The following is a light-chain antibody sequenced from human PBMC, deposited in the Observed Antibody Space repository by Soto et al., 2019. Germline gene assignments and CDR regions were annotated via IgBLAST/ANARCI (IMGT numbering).Light chain of an antibody. V-gene: IGKV3-20*01. J-gene: IGKJ4*01. CDR2: GAS. CDR1: QSVSSSY. Sequence: DIVLTQSPGTLSLSPGERAALSCRASQSVSSSYLAWYQQKPGQAPRLLIYGASNRATGIPDRFSGSGSGTDFTLTISRQEPEDFAVYYCQQYDNSPLTFGGGTKVEIK. CDR3: QQYDNSPLT.